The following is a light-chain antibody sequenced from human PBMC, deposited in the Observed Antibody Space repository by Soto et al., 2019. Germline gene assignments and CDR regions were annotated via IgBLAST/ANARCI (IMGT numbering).Light chain of an antibody. CDR3: QQYNSYPPT. Sequence: DIQMTQSPSSLSATVEDRVIITCRTSQSISNYLNWYQQKPGKAPKFLIYAASSLQSGVPSKFSGSGSGTDFTLTISSLQPEDFATYYCQQYNSYPPTFGGGTKVDIK. CDR2: AAS. V-gene: IGKV1-16*02. J-gene: IGKJ4*01. CDR1: QSISNY.